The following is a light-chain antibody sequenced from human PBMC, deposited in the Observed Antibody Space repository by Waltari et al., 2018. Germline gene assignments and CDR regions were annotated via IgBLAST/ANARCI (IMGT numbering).Light chain of an antibody. V-gene: IGKV1-9*01. Sequence: DVQLTQSPSFLSASVGDRVTTTCWASQGVGSYLAWYQQKPGEAPKLLIHAASTLQSGVPSRFSGSSSGTEFTLTVSSLQPEDFGTYYCQQVNTYPLTFGGGTKVEI. CDR2: AAS. CDR3: QQVNTYPLT. J-gene: IGKJ4*01. CDR1: QGVGSY.